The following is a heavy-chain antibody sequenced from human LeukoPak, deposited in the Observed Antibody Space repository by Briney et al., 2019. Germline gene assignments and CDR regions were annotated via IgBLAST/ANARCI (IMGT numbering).Heavy chain of an antibody. V-gene: IGHV4-39*01. J-gene: IGHJ4*02. CDR3: ARLYCSGGSCYSGTGCVVY. Sequence: PSETLALTCTVSGGSISSSSYYWGGIRQPPGKGLAWIGSIFYSGSTHYNPSLKSRVTIYVDTSKNQFSLKLSSVTAADTAVYYCARLYCSGGSCYSGTGCVVYCGQSILITVSS. CDR2: IFYSGST. CDR1: GGSISSSSYY. D-gene: IGHD2-15*01.